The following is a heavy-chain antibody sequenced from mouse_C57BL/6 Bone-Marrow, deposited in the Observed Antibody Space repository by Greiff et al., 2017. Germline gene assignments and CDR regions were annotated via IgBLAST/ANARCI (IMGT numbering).Heavy chain of an antibody. J-gene: IGHJ1*03. CDR2: ISDGGSYT. V-gene: IGHV5-4*01. Sequence: EVQRVESGGGLVKPGGSLKLSCAASGFTFSSYAMSWVRQTPEKRLEWVATISDGGSYTYYSDNVKGRFTISRDKAKNNLYLLLSQLKPDDTAMDYCAREDGYYPYWGFDVWGTGTTVTVSA. D-gene: IGHD2-3*01. CDR1: GFTFSSYA. CDR3: AREDGYYPYWGFDV.